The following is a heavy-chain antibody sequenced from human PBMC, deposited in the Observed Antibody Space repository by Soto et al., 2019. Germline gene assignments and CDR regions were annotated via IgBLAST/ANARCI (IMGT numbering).Heavy chain of an antibody. CDR1: GDSVSSYSAA. Sequence: QTLSLTCVISGDSVSSYSAAWNWIRQSPSGGLEWLGRTYYRSRFFSDYAESVKSRIIINPDTSKNQFSLQLKSVTPEDTAVYYCVRDRYTSSGWFVKWGDGTLGT. J-gene: IGHJ4*01. CDR2: TYYRSRFFS. V-gene: IGHV6-1*01. CDR3: VRDRYTSSGWFVK. D-gene: IGHD3-10*01.